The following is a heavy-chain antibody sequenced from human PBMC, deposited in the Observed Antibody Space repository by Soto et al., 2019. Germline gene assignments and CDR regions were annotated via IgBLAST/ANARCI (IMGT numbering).Heavy chain of an antibody. Sequence: SVKVSCKASGSGFIRSGIQWVRQAHGQRLEWIGWIVVASGQTNYAQNFRGRVAITRDTSTATAYIELTGLTSGDTAVYFCSADRPDIGVGWWVWGQGTTVTVSS. CDR2: IVVASGQT. J-gene: IGHJ6*02. CDR1: GSGFIRSG. CDR3: SADRPDIGVGWWV. V-gene: IGHV1-58*02. D-gene: IGHD2-15*01.